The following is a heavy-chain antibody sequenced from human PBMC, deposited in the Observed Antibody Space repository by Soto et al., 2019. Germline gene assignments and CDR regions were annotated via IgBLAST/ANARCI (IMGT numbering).Heavy chain of an antibody. V-gene: IGHV4-59*01. Sequence: QVQLQESGPGLLKPSETLSLTCTVSGGSISSYFYIWVRQPPGKGLEWIGSVYYTGTTDYNPSLKSRVTISVDTSKTQFSLNLRSVTAADTAVYYCAIDLAAVPRAFDYWGRGTRVTVSS. D-gene: IGHD6-13*01. J-gene: IGHJ4*02. CDR1: GGSISSYF. CDR3: AIDLAAVPRAFDY. CDR2: VYYTGTT.